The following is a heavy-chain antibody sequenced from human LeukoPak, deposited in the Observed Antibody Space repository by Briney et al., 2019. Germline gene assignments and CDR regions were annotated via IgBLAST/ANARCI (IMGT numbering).Heavy chain of an antibody. J-gene: IGHJ4*02. V-gene: IGHV4-59*01. CDR3: ARDSLLGNYFDY. D-gene: IGHD2-15*01. CDR2: IYYSGST. CDR1: GGSISSYY. Sequence: SETLSLTCTVSGGSISSYYWSWIRQPPGKGLEWIGYIYYSGSTNYNPSLKSRVTISVDTSKNQFSLKLSSVTAADTAVYYCARDSLLGNYFDYWGQGTLATVSS.